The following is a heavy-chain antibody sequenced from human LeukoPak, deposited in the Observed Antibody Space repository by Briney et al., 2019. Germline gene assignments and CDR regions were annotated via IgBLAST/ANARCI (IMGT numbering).Heavy chain of an antibody. D-gene: IGHD6-19*01. Sequence: PSETLSLTCTVSDSSTSGYYWSWIRQPAGKGLEWIGRIYPSGSTNYNPSLQSRVTMSIGTSRNQFSLKLSSVSAADTAVYYCAKEVNGWFEKGDWGQGTLVTVSS. J-gene: IGHJ4*02. V-gene: IGHV4-4*07. CDR3: AKEVNGWFEKGD. CDR2: IYPSGST. CDR1: DSSTSGYY.